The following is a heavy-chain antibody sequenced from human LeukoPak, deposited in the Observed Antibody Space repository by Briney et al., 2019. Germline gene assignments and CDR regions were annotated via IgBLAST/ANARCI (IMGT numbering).Heavy chain of an antibody. CDR2: IKRDGSEK. Sequence: GGSLRLSCVASGFTFRSFWMTWVRQAPGKGLEWVANIKRDGSEKYYADSLRGRFTISRDSAKNSVYLQMNSLRAEDTAVYYCAELGITMIGGVWGKGTTVTISS. CDR1: GFTFRSFW. V-gene: IGHV3-7*01. J-gene: IGHJ6*04. CDR3: AELGITMIGGV. D-gene: IGHD3-10*02.